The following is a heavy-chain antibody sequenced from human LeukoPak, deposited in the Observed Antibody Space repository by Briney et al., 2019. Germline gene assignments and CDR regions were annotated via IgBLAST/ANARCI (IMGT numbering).Heavy chain of an antibody. CDR2: ISGSGVNT. J-gene: IGHJ6*03. Sequence: GGSLKLSCAASGFTFSSYAMSWVRQAPGKGLEWVSTISGSGVNTYFANSVKGRFIISRDNSKNTLYLQVNTLKAEDTAVYYCGKAPGYGDYSMDVWGKGTTVTVSS. V-gene: IGHV3-23*01. D-gene: IGHD4-17*01. CDR3: GKAPGYGDYSMDV. CDR1: GFTFSSYA.